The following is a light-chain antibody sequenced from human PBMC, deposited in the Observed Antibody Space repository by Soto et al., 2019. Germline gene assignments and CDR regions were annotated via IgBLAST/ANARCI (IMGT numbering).Light chain of an antibody. CDR1: QTLTNY. Sequence: EGVLTQAAATLSLSPGERATLSCRASQTLTNYLTWHQQKPGQAPRPLIYDAYNRSAGIPARFSGSGSGTDFTLTISNLLPEDFAVYYCQQRSNWHPMYTFGQGTKVDIK. CDR3: QQRSNWHPMYT. J-gene: IGKJ2*01. V-gene: IGKV3-11*01. CDR2: DAY.